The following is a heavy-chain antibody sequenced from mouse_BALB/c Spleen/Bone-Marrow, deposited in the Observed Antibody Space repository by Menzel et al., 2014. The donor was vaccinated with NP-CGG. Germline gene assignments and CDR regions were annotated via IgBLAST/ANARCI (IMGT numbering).Heavy chain of an antibody. J-gene: IGHJ3*01. CDR2: IRLKSNNYAT. V-gene: IGHV6-6*02. Sequence: EVQVVESGGGLVQPGGSMKLSCVASGFTFSNYWMNWVRQSPERGLEWVAEIRLKSNNYATHYAESVKGRFTISRDDSKRSVYLQMNNLRAEGTGIYYCATGFAYWGQGTLVTVSA. CDR1: GFTFSNYW. D-gene: IGHD4-1*02. CDR3: ATGFAY.